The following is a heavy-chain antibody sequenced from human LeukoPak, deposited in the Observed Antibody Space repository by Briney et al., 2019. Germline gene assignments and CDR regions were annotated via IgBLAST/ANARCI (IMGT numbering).Heavy chain of an antibody. CDR1: GYTFTSYG. Sequence: ASVKVSCKASGYTFTSYGISWVRQAPGQGLEWMGWISAYNGNTNYARKLQGRVTMTTDTSTSTAYMELRSLRSDDTAVYYCARVRVGNCTNGVCLNYGMDVWGQGTTVTVSS. CDR3: ARVRVGNCTNGVCLNYGMDV. D-gene: IGHD2-8*01. V-gene: IGHV1-18*01. CDR2: ISAYNGNT. J-gene: IGHJ6*02.